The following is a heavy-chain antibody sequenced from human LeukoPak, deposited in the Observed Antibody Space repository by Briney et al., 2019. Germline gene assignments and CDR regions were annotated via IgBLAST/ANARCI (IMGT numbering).Heavy chain of an antibody. CDR2: ISYDGSNK. V-gene: IGHV3-30*03. CDR3: ARDHAMSIAARSVLGYFDY. Sequence: GGSLRLSCAASGFTFSSYGMHWVRQAPGKGLEWVAVISYDGSNKYYADSVKGRFTISRDNSKNTLYLQMNSLRAEDTAVYYCARDHAMSIAARSVLGYFDYWGQGTLVTVSS. J-gene: IGHJ4*02. CDR1: GFTFSSYG. D-gene: IGHD6-6*01.